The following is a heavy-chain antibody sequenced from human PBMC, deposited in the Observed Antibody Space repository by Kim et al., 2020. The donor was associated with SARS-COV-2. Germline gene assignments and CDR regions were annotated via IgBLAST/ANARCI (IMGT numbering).Heavy chain of an antibody. CDR3: AREPGGDFDY. V-gene: IGHV4-31*02. CDR2: GRP. D-gene: IGHD2-2*01. J-gene: IGHJ4*02. Sequence: GRPHSTPSLESRVHMSVDASKNQFSLKLSSVTAADTAVYYCAREPGGDFDYWGQGTLVTVSS.